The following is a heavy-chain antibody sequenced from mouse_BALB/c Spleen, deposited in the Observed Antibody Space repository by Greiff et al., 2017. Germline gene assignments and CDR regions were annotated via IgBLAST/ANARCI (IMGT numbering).Heavy chain of an antibody. D-gene: IGHD1-1*01. CDR1: GYTFTSYW. CDR3: ERWAYFYGSSFDY. J-gene: IGHJ2*01. Sequence: QVHVKQPGAELVRPGASVKLSCKASGYTFTSYWMNWVKQRPEQGLEWIGRIDPYGSETHYNQKFKDKAILTVDKSSSTAYMQLSSLTSEDSAVYYGERWAYFYGSSFDYWGQGTTLTVSA. V-gene: IGHV1-74*01. CDR2: IDPYGSET.